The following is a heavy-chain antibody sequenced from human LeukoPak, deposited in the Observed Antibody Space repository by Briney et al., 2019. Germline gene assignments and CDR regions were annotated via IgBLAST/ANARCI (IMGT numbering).Heavy chain of an antibody. V-gene: IGHV3-23*01. CDR3: TKEVGGYANAYWSGCFDS. CDR2: NGSGDGSI. Sequence: GGSLRLSCAVSGFTFTIYAMGWVRQAPGGGVGWVSANGSGDGSIYYADFVKGRFTISRDKARNTLSLQMHSLSPEDTAIYYCTKEVGGYANAYWSGCFDSWGQGILVTVSS. CDR1: GFTFTIYA. D-gene: IGHD3-16*01. J-gene: IGHJ4*02.